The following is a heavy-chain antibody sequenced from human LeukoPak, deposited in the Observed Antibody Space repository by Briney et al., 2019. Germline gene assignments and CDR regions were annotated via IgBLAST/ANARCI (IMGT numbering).Heavy chain of an antibody. CDR3: ARGYSSSWYPKGRWFDP. D-gene: IGHD6-13*01. Sequence: GGSLRLSCAASGFTFSSYSMNWVRQAPGKGLEWVSYISSSSSTIYYADSVKGRFTISRDNAKNSLYLQMNSLRAEDTAVYYCARGYSSSWYPKGRWFDPWGQGTLVTVSS. CDR1: GFTFSSYS. CDR2: ISSSSSTI. V-gene: IGHV3-48*04. J-gene: IGHJ5*02.